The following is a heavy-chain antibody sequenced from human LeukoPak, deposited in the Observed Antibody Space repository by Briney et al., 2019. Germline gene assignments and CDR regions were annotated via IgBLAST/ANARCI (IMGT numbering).Heavy chain of an antibody. V-gene: IGHV3-53*01. CDR3: ARALFRGGFLYYFDY. CDR2: FFRGGDT. Sequence: PGGSLRLSCAASGFTVSSNYMSWARQAQGRGLEWVSVFFRGGDTYYGDSVKGRFTISRDDSKNTLYLQMNSLRAEDTAVYYCARALFRGGFLYYFDYWGQGTLVTVSS. J-gene: IGHJ4*02. CDR1: GFTVSSNY. D-gene: IGHD3-16*01.